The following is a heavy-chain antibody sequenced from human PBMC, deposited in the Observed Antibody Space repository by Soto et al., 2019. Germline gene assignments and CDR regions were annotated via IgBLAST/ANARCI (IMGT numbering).Heavy chain of an antibody. J-gene: IGHJ6*02. CDR1: GFTFSSYA. Sequence: EVPLLESGGGLVQPGGSLRLSCAASGFTFSSYAMSWVRQAPGKGLEWVSAISGSGGSTYYADCVKGRFTISRDNSKNSQYLKMNSLRAEVTAVYYCAKQGYCTNGVCYGAGGMDVWGHGTMVTVSS. CDR3: AKQGYCTNGVCYGAGGMDV. D-gene: IGHD2-8*01. V-gene: IGHV3-23*01. CDR2: ISGSGGST.